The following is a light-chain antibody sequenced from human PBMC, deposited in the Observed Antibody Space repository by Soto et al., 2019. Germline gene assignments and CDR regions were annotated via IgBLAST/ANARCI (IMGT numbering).Light chain of an antibody. CDR2: EIN. CDR1: SSDVGGYKY. V-gene: IGLV2-8*01. CDR3: CSYAGTYYV. Sequence: QSVLGQPPSAAGSPGQSVTISCTGTSSDVGGYKYVSWYQQHPGKAPKIIIYEINIRSSGVPDRFWGSKSGNTASLTISGLQAEDEAAYYCCSYAGTYYVFGTGTKVTVL. J-gene: IGLJ1*01.